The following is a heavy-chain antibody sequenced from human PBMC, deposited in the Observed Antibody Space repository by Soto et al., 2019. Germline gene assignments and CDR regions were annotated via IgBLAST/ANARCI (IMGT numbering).Heavy chain of an antibody. Sequence: GASVKVSCKASGYTFTSYYMHWVRQAPGQGLEWMGIINPSGGSTSYAQKFQGRVTMARDTSTSTVYMELSSLRSEDTAVYYCVSFSSGYYPGAFDIWGQGTMVTVSS. CDR2: INPSGGST. D-gene: IGHD3-22*01. J-gene: IGHJ3*02. CDR3: VSFSSGYYPGAFDI. V-gene: IGHV1-46*01. CDR1: GYTFTSYY.